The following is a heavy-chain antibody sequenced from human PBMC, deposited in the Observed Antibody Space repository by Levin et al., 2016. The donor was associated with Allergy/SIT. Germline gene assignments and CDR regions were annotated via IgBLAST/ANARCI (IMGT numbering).Heavy chain of an antibody. CDR3: ARIVEGANWGEYYFDS. CDR1: GTSVTVGGYY. V-gene: IGHV4-61*08. Sequence: SETLSLTCTVSGTSVTVGGYYWSWIRQPPGKGLEWIGFLRYSGSTNYNPSLNTRVTISTDTSANQFSLKLKSVTAADTALYYCARIVEGANWGEYYFDSWGQGTLVTVSS. D-gene: IGHD1-26*01. CDR2: LRYSGST. J-gene: IGHJ4*02.